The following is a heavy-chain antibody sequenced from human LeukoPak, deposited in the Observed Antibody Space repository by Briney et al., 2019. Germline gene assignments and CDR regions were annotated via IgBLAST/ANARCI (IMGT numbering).Heavy chain of an antibody. D-gene: IGHD4-17*01. Sequence: GGSLRLSCAASGFTFSDHYMDWVRQAPGKGLEWVGRIRNKANSYTTEYAASVKGRFTISRDDSKNSLYLQMNSLKCEDTAVYYCARGNYGEDYWGQGALVTVTS. V-gene: IGHV3-72*01. CDR3: ARGNYGEDY. J-gene: IGHJ4*02. CDR1: GFTFSDHY. CDR2: IRNKANSYTT.